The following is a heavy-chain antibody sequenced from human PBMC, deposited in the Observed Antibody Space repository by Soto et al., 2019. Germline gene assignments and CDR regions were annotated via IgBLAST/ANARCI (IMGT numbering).Heavy chain of an antibody. J-gene: IGHJ6*02. CDR1: GGSFSTFY. V-gene: IGHV4-59*01. CDR3: ARGRRGYNYVDYGMDV. Sequence: SETLSLTCTVSGGSFSTFYWSWIRQSPGKGLEWIGYIFYTGNTNYNPSLKSRVTMSVDTSKDQFSLKLSSVTAADTAVYYCARGRRGYNYVDYGMDVWGRGTTVIVSS. D-gene: IGHD5-18*01. CDR2: IFYTGNT.